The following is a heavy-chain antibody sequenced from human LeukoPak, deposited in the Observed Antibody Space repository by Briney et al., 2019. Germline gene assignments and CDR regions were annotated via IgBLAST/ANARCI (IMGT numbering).Heavy chain of an antibody. V-gene: IGHV3-21*01. D-gene: IGHD2-15*01. CDR2: INNVRSHI. Sequence: GGSLRLSCAASGFTFSTSAMNWVRQAPGKGLEWVSSINNVRSHIYYADSVRGRFTISRDNPKNTLYLQMNSLRAEDTAVYYCAKDLDFSDYWGQGTLVTVSS. CDR3: AKDLDFSDY. CDR1: GFTFSTSA. J-gene: IGHJ4*02.